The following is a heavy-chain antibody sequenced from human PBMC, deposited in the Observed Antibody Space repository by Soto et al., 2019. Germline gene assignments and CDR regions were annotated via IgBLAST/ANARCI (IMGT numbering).Heavy chain of an antibody. D-gene: IGHD1-26*01. CDR3: ARTSGNYYFDY. V-gene: IGHV1-3*01. J-gene: IGHJ4*02. Sequence: QVQLVQSGAEVKEHGASVKVSCKASGYTFTNYALHWVRQAPGQSLEWMGWIIAGNGNTKYSQNFQGRVTITRDTSATTAYMELSSPRPEDTAVYYCARTSGNYYFDYWGQGTLVTVSS. CDR2: IIAGNGNT. CDR1: GYTFTNYA.